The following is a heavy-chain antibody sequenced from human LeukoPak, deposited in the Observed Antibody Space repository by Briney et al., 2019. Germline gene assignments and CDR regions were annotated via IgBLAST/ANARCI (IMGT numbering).Heavy chain of an antibody. CDR1: GGSISTTNYY. CDR3: ARRKDSSGWYDAFHI. D-gene: IGHD6-19*01. J-gene: IGHJ3*02. V-gene: IGHV4-39*01. Sequence: SETLSLTCTVSGGSISTTNYYWGWIRQPPGKGLEWIGSIYYSGNTYYNPSLKSRVTISVDTSKNQFSLKLSSVTAADTAVYYCARRKDSSGWYDAFHIWGQGTMVTVSS. CDR2: IYYSGNT.